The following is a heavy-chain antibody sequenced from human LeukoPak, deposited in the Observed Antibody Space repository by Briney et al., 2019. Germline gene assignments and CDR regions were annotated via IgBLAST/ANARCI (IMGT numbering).Heavy chain of an antibody. CDR3: ARDRLGPSFSVSHFDL. CDR2: INYNGAIT. Sequence: PGGSLRLSCATSGFTFVDYGLSWVRRAPGKGLEWLCAINYNGAITDYADSVKGRFTISRDKAKNSLYLRMDSLRAEDTALYYCARDRLGPSFSVSHFDLWGQGTLVTVSP. V-gene: IGHV3-20*04. D-gene: IGHD3-3*02. CDR1: GFTFVDYG. J-gene: IGHJ4*02.